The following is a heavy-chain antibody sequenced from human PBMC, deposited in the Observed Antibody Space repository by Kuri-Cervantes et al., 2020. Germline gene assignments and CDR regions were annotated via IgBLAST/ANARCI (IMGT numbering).Heavy chain of an antibody. CDR3: ARCIDNILTGYYAGDAFDI. CDR1: GFIFSSSE. J-gene: IGHJ3*02. Sequence: GSLRLSCAASGFIFSSSEMNWVRQPPGKGLEWIGSIYYSGSTYYNPSLKSRVTISVDTSKNQFSLKLSSVTAADTAVYYCARCIDNILTGYYAGDAFDIWGQGTMVTVSS. CDR2: IYYSGST. D-gene: IGHD3-9*01. V-gene: IGHV4-38-2*01.